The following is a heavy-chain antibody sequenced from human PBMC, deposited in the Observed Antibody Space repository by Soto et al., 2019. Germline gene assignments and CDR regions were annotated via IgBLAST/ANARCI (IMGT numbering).Heavy chain of an antibody. CDR3: ARDRSGYFESSGYYFGSGVFDS. CDR1: GYTFTTYG. V-gene: IGHV1-18*01. J-gene: IGHJ4*02. CDR2: ISAYNGHT. Sequence: ASVKVSCKASGYTFTTYGFSWVRQAPGQGLEWMGWISAYNGHTNYAQNLQGRVTVTRDTSTSTVYMELRSLRSDDTAAYYCARDRSGYFESSGYYFGSGVFDSWGQGTQVTVSS. D-gene: IGHD3-22*01.